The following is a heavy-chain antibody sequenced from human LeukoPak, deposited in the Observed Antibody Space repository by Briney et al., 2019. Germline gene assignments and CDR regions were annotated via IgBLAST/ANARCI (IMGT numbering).Heavy chain of an antibody. J-gene: IGHJ4*01. CDR1: GGSISSYY. D-gene: IGHD5-18*01. CDR3: ARGDARGYSYGHFHFDH. CDR2: IYYSGST. Sequence: SETLSLTCTVSGGSISSYYWSWIRQPPGKGLEWIGYIYYSGSTNYNPSLKSRVTISVDTSKNQFSLKLSSVTAADTAVYYCARGDARGYSYGHFHFDHWGHGTLVTVTS. V-gene: IGHV4-59*01.